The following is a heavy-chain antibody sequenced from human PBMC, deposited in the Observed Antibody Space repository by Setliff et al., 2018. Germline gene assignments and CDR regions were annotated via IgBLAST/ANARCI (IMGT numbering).Heavy chain of an antibody. Sequence: ASVKVSCKTSGYIFTNYYIHWVRRAPGQGLEWMGWINANTGGTREVQKFQGRVTMTRDTSIDTAYVEVNRLTYDDTAVYYCARVGGYASAWHGVEAFDIWGQGTKVTVSS. J-gene: IGHJ3*02. D-gene: IGHD6-19*01. V-gene: IGHV1-2*02. CDR1: GYIFTNYY. CDR3: ARVGGYASAWHGVEAFDI. CDR2: INANTGGT.